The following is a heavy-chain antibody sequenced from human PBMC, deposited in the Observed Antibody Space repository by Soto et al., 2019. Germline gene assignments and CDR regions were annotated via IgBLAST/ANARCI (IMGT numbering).Heavy chain of an antibody. Sequence: SETLSLTCTVSGGSVSSGIYYWSWIRQPPGKGLEWIGEINHSGSTNYNPSLKSRVTISVDTSKNQFSLKLSSVTAADTAVYYCARGSDFWSGYYGYYYYGMDVWGQGTTVTVSS. V-gene: IGHV4-34*01. D-gene: IGHD3-3*01. CDR3: ARGSDFWSGYYGYYYYGMDV. CDR2: INHSGST. CDR1: GGSVSSGIYY. J-gene: IGHJ6*02.